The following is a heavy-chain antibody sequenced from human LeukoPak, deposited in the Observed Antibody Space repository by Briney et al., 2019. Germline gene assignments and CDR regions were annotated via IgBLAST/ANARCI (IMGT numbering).Heavy chain of an antibody. CDR3: ASFLYNWNPTHFDY. CDR1: GGTFSSYA. J-gene: IGHJ4*02. D-gene: IGHD1-20*01. Sequence: ASVKVSCKASGGTFSSYAISWVRQAPGQGLEWMGGIIPIFGTANYAQKFQGRVTITADESTSTAYMELSSLRSEDTAVYYCASFLYNWNPTHFDYWGQGTLVTVSS. V-gene: IGHV1-69*13. CDR2: IIPIFGTA.